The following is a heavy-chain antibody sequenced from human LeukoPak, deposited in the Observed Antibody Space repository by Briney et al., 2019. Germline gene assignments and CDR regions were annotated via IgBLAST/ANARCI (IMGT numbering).Heavy chain of an antibody. D-gene: IGHD6-13*01. Sequence: SETLSLTCTVSGGSISSYYWSWIRQPPGKGLEWIGLIHYSGSTNYNPSLKSRVTISVDTSKNQFSLKLSSVTAADTAVYYCARDPVAAAGTDYYYGMDVWGQGTTVTVSS. CDR2: IHYSGST. CDR1: GGSISSYY. CDR3: ARDPVAAAGTDYYYGMDV. J-gene: IGHJ6*02. V-gene: IGHV4-59*12.